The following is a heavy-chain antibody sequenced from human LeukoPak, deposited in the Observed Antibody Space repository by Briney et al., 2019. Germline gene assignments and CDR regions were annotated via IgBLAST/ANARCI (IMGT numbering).Heavy chain of an antibody. CDR3: ARDLPYSNS. CDR1: GFTFSDYS. Sequence: GGSLRLSCAVSGFTFSDYSMTWIRQAPGKGLDWVSYISSGSDYTNYADSVKGRFTISRDNAKNSLYLQMNSLRAEDTAKYYCARDLPYSNSWGQGTLVTVSS. V-gene: IGHV3-11*05. CDR2: ISSGSDYT. D-gene: IGHD6-13*01. J-gene: IGHJ4*02.